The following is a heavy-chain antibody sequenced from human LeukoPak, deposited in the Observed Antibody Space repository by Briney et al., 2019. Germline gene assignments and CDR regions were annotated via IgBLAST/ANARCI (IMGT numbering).Heavy chain of an antibody. CDR2: INPNSGGT. D-gene: IGHD2-2*02. J-gene: IGHJ4*02. CDR3: ARHCSSSSCYRAGDH. CDR1: GYTFTAYY. V-gene: IGHV1-2*02. Sequence: RASVKVSCKASGYTFTAYYIDWVRQAPGQGLEWMGWINPNSGGTNYAQNFQGRVTMTRDTSTSTAYMELSRLRSDDTAVYYCARHCSSSSCYRAGDHWGQGTLVTVSS.